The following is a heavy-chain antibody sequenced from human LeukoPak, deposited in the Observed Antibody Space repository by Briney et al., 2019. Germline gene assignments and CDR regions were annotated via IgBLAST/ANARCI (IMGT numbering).Heavy chain of an antibody. J-gene: IGHJ6*03. CDR3: AKDGDSSSWYYYYYMDV. Sequence: GGSLRLSCAASGFTLSSYGMHWVRQAPGKGLEWVAFIRYDGSNKYYADSVKGRFTISRDNSKSTLYLQMNSLRAEDTAVYYCAKDGDSSSWYYYYYMDVWGKGTTVTVSS. CDR2: IRYDGSNK. CDR1: GFTLSSYG. D-gene: IGHD6-13*01. V-gene: IGHV3-30*02.